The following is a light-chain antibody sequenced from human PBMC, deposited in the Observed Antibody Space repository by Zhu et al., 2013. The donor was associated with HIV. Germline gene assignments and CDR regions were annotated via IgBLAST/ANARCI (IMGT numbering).Light chain of an antibody. CDR2: GAS. Sequence: EIVLTQSPGTLSLSPGERATISCRASQSVNSNYFAWYQQKPGQAPRLLIFGASSRATGIPDRFSGSGSGTDFTLTISRLEPEDFAVYYCQQYGTSPPVYTFGQGTKLEIK. J-gene: IGKJ2*01. V-gene: IGKV3-20*01. CDR3: QQYGTSPPVYT. CDR1: QSVNSNY.